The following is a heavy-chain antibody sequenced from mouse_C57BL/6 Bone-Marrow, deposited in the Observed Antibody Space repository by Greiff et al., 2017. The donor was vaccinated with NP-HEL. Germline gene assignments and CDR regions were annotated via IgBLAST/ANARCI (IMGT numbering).Heavy chain of an antibody. D-gene: IGHD1-1*01. Sequence: QVQLQQSGPELVKPGASVKISCKASGYAFSSSWMNWVKQRPGKGLEWIGRIYPGDGDTNYNGKFKGKATLTADKSSSTAYMQLSSLTSEDSAVYFCARLDTTVVATNYFDYWGQGTTLTVSS. CDR2: IYPGDGDT. V-gene: IGHV1-82*01. CDR3: ARLDTTVVATNYFDY. J-gene: IGHJ2*01. CDR1: GYAFSSSW.